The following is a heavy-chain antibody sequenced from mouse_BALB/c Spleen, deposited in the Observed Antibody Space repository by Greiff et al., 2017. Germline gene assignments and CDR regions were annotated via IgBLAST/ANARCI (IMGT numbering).Heavy chain of an antibody. Sequence: VQLQQSGAELVRPGTSVKISCKASGYTFTNYWLGWVKQRPGHGLEWIGDIYPGGGYTNYNEKFKGKATLTADTSSSTAYMQLSSLTSEDSAVYFCARRGDGYYGFAYWGQGTLVTVSA. V-gene: IGHV1-63*02. CDR3: ARRGDGYYGFAY. CDR1: GYTFTNYW. D-gene: IGHD2-3*01. CDR2: IYPGGGYT. J-gene: IGHJ3*01.